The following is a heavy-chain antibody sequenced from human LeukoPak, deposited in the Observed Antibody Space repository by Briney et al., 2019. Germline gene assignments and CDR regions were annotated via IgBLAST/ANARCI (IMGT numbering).Heavy chain of an antibody. Sequence: SGATLVKASQALTLTCTFPGVSLTRCGEGVGWVRQTPEKSLEWLAIIYWGDDNRIRPSLRNRISITKDTARNQVVLTMTTMDPVDTATYYCAHGSSSRYCKYGAPPDHFDYWGQGILVTVSS. D-gene: IGHD4/OR15-4a*01. CDR3: AHGSSSRYCKYGAPPDHFDY. J-gene: IGHJ4*02. CDR1: GVSLTRCGEG. CDR2: IYWGDDN. V-gene: IGHV2-5*02.